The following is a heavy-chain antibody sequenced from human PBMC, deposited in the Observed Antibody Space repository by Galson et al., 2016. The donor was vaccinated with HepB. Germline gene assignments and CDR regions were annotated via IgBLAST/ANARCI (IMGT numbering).Heavy chain of an antibody. CDR1: GYTFTSYG. J-gene: IGHJ5*02. CDR3: AGYRLIAPSYNWFDP. Sequence: SVKVSCKASGYTFTSYGFSWVRQAPGQGLEWMGWISAYNGYTNYAQKLQGRVTMTTDTSTSTAYMELRSLRSDDTAVYYCAGYRLIAPSYNWFDPWGQGTLVTVSS. CDR2: ISAYNGYT. V-gene: IGHV1-18*04. D-gene: IGHD1-14*01.